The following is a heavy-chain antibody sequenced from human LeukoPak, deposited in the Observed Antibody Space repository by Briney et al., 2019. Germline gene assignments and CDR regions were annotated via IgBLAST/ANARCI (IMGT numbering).Heavy chain of an antibody. CDR1: GFTVSSNY. CDR3: ARDLGRYDSNQGPLDAFDI. V-gene: IGHV3-53*01. D-gene: IGHD3-22*01. J-gene: IGHJ3*02. CDR2: IYTGGST. Sequence: PGGSLRLSCAASGFTVSSNYMSWVRQAPRRGLEWVSVIYTGGSTYYADSVKGRFTISRDNSKNTLYLQMNSLRAEDTAVYYCARDLGRYDSNQGPLDAFDIWGQGTMVTVSS.